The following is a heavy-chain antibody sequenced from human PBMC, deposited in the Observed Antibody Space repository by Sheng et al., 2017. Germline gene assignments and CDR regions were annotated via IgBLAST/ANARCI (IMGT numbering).Heavy chain of an antibody. Sequence: EEQLVESGGGLVQPGGSLRLSCVASGFSLSGYWMSWVRQAPGKGLEWVANIKPDGSDNHYVDSVKGRFTISRDNAKNSLYLQMNNLRAEDTAVYYCARDNYGGVDYWGQGTLVTVSS. CDR2: IKPDGSDN. CDR1: GFSLSGYW. D-gene: IGHD2-21*01. J-gene: IGHJ4*02. V-gene: IGHV3-7*01. CDR3: ARDNYGGVDY.